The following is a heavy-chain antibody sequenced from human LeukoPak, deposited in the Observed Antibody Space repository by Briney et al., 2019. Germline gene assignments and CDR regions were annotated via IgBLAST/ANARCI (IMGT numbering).Heavy chain of an antibody. CDR3: ARGDYGYYSGIDH. CDR2: IYYTGST. Sequence: SETLSLTCTVSGGSISSYYWSWIRQPPGKGLEWIGYIYYTGSTNYNPSLKSRVTISVDTSKNQFSLKLRSVTAADTAVYYCARGDYGYYSGIDHWGQGTLVTVSP. V-gene: IGHV4-59*01. J-gene: IGHJ4*02. D-gene: IGHD3-22*01. CDR1: GGSISSYY.